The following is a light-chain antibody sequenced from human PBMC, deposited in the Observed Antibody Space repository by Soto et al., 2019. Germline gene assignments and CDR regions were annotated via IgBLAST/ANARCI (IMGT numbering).Light chain of an antibody. J-gene: IGKJ1*01. Sequence: DIQMTQSPSTLSGSVGDRVTIACRASQTISSWLAWYQQKPGKAPKLLIYKASTLKSGVPSRFSGSGSGTDFTFPISSLEPEDFAVYYCQQRSNWPPTFGQGTKVDIK. CDR3: QQRSNWPPT. CDR1: QTISSW. V-gene: IGKV1-5*03. CDR2: KAS.